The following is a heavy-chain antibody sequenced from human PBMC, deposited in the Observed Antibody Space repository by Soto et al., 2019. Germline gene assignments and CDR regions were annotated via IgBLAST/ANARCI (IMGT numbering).Heavy chain of an antibody. CDR1: GSTFTSYY. CDR3: ASYCSGGSCYSGFDY. CDR2: INPSGGST. J-gene: IGHJ4*02. Sequence: ASVKVSCKAYGSTFTSYYMHWLRQAPVQGLELMGIINPSGGSTSYAQKFQGRVTMTRDTSTSTVYMELSSLRSGDTAVYYCASYCSGGSCYSGFDYWGQGTLVTVSS. D-gene: IGHD2-15*01. V-gene: IGHV1-46*01.